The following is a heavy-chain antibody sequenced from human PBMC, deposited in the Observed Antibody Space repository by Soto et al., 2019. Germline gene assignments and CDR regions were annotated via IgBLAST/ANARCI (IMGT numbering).Heavy chain of an antibody. CDR1: GGSISTYY. J-gene: IGHJ4*02. V-gene: IGHV4-59*01. CDR2: VFYSGIT. CDR3: ARESREYYFDY. Sequence: QVQLQESGPGLVKPSETLSLTCTVSGGSISTYYWSWIRQPPGKGLEWIGYVFYSGITNYNPSLKSQVTISVDTSKNQFSLRLSSVTAADTAVYYCARESREYYFDYWGQGTLVTVSS.